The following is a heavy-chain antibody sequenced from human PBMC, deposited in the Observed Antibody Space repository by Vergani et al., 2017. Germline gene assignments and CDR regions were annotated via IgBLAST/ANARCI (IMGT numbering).Heavy chain of an antibody. CDR1: GGSIANGNYY. V-gene: IGHV4-30-4*01. D-gene: IGHD3-10*01. J-gene: IGHJ4*02. Sequence: QVQLQESGPGLLKPSQTLSLTCNVSGGSIANGNYYWSWIRQPPGKALEWIGYIFQSGSPDYNASLKSRVNISLDKSKNHFSLSLSSVTAADTAVYYCVRRNNVVRETDYFDYWGQGILVTVSS. CDR3: VRRNNVVRETDYFDY. CDR2: IFQSGSP.